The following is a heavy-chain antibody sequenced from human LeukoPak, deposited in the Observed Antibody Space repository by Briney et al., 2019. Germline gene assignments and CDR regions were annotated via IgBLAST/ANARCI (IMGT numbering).Heavy chain of an antibody. J-gene: IGHJ5*02. CDR2: ISSSSSTI. V-gene: IGHV3-48*01. Sequence: GGSLRLSCAASGFTFSSYGMHWVRQAPGKGLEWVSYISSSSSTIYYADSVKGRFTISRDNAKNSLYLQMNSLRAEDTAVYYCAREPRLLIRYFDWRSFDPWGQGTLVTVSS. CDR3: AREPRLLIRYFDWRSFDP. CDR1: GFTFSSYG. D-gene: IGHD3-9*01.